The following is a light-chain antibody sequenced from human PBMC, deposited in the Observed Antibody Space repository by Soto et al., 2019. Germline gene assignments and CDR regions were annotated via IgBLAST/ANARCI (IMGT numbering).Light chain of an antibody. CDR2: GAS. V-gene: IGKV3-20*01. CDR1: ESVSTNY. Sequence: EIVLTQSPGTLSLSPGERATLSYRASESVSTNYLAWYQQKPGQAPRLLISGASSRATGIPDRFSGSGSGVDFTLTINRLEPEDFAVYYCQQFGSVPLTFGGGTKVEIK. CDR3: QQFGSVPLT. J-gene: IGKJ4*01.